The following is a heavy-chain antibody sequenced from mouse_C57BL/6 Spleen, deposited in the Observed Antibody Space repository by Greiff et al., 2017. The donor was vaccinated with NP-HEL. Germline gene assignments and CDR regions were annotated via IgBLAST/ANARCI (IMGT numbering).Heavy chain of an antibody. J-gene: IGHJ1*03. CDR1: GYAFSSSW. D-gene: IGHD2-4*01. Sequence: VQLQQSGPELVKPGASVKISCKASGYAFSSSWMNWVKQRPGKGLEWIGRIYPGDGDTNYNGKFKGKATLTADKSSSTAYMQLSSLTSEDSAVYFCASDYGRGWYFDVWGTGTTVTVSS. CDR2: IYPGDGDT. V-gene: IGHV1-82*01. CDR3: ASDYGRGWYFDV.